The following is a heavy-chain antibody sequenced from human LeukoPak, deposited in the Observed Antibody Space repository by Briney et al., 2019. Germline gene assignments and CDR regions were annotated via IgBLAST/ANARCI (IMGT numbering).Heavy chain of an antibody. CDR3: ARVGSYDFWSGSFDY. CDR1: GGSISSGGYY. CDR2: IYYSGST. J-gene: IGHJ4*02. Sequence: SETLSLTCTVSGGSISSGGYYWSWIRQHPGKGLEWIGYIYYSGSTYYNPSLKSRVTISVDTSKNQFSLKLSSVTAADTAVYYCARVGSYDFWSGSFDYWGQGTLVTVSS. D-gene: IGHD3-3*01. V-gene: IGHV4-31*03.